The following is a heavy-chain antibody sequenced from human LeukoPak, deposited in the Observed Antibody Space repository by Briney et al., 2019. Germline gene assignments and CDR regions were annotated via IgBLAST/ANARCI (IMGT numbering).Heavy chain of an antibody. J-gene: IGHJ6*02. CDR2: IYYTGGT. Sequence: LRLSCAASGFTFSDFYISWIRQAPGKGLEWIGYIYYTGGTFYNPSLKSRVTMSLDTSENQFSLKLSSVTAADTAVYYCASSEATTTPPPYGMDVWGQGTTVTVSS. D-gene: IGHD5-12*01. CDR3: ASSEATTTPPPYGMDV. V-gene: IGHV4-31*11. CDR1: GFTFSDFY.